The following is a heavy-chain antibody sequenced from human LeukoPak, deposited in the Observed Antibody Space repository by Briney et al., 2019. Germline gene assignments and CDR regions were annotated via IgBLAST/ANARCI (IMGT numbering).Heavy chain of an antibody. V-gene: IGHV3-11*01. CDR1: GFHFSDHD. J-gene: IGHJ4*02. CDR3: AREGRGYYGDFDY. CDR2: ISRSGTTK. D-gene: IGHD3-22*01. Sequence: GGSLRLSRSASGFHFSDHDLVWIRPAPGEGPEWNSYISRSGTTKYYADSVKGRFTISRDNADNSLYLQLNSLRAEDTAVYYCAREGRGYYGDFDYWGQGTLVTVSS.